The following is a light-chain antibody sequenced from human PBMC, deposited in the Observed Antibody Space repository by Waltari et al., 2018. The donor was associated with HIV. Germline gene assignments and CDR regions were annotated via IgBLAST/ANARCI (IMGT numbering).Light chain of an antibody. CDR3: ASYTANDTVM. CDR2: KVD. J-gene: IGLJ3*02. V-gene: IGLV2-14*01. Sequence: SGLTQPASVSGFPGQSITISCTGADSDFGFNFVSWYHQHPGKVPKVILSKVDSRASGVSDRFSGSKSGNTASRTISGLRTEDEGVYFCASYTANDTVMFAGGTTVTVL. CDR1: DSDFGFNF.